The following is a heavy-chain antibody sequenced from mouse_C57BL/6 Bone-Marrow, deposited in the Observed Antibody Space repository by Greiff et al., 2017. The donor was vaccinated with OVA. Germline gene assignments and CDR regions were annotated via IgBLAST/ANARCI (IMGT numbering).Heavy chain of an antibody. Sequence: EVLLVESGGDLVKPGGSLKLSCAASGFTFSSYGMSWVRQTPDKRLEWVATISSGGSYTYYPDSVKGRFTISRDNAKNTLYLQMSSLKSEDTAMYYCARHYSRSYWGQGTLVTVSA. CDR3: ARHYSRSY. CDR1: GFTFSSYG. V-gene: IGHV5-6*01. CDR2: ISSGGSYT. J-gene: IGHJ3*01.